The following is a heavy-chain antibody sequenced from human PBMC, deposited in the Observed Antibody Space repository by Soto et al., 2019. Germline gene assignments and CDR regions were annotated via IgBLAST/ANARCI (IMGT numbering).Heavy chain of an antibody. V-gene: IGHV4-59*01. CDR3: ARGLAAAGTDY. CDR1: GGSISSYY. CDR2: IYYSGST. J-gene: IGHJ4*02. D-gene: IGHD6-13*01. Sequence: SETLSLTCTVSGGSISSYYWSWIRQPPGKGLEWIGYIYYSGSTNYNPSLKSRVTISVDTSKNQFSLKLSSVAAADTAVYYCARGLAAAGTDYWGQGTLVTVSS.